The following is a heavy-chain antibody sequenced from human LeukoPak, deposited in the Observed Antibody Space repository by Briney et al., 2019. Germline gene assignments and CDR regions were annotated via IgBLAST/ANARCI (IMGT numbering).Heavy chain of an antibody. J-gene: IGHJ4*02. V-gene: IGHV3-53*01. CDR3: ARGSEAATIFY. CDR2: IFSGGST. CDR1: GFTLSRYW. D-gene: IGHD3-3*01. Sequence: PGGSLRLSCAASGFTLSRYWMHWVRQAPGKGLEWVSVIFSGGSTYYADSVKGRFTISRDNSRNTLYLQMNSLRAEDTAVYYCARGSEAATIFYWGQGTLVTVSS.